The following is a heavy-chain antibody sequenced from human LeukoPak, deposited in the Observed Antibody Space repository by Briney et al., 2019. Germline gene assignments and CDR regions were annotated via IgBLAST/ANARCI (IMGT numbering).Heavy chain of an antibody. Sequence: PGGSLRLSCAASGFTFSSYAMSWVRQAPGKGLEWVSAISGSGGSTYYADSVKGRFTISSDNAKNSLYLQMNSLRAEDTAVYYCARDRGWSTFDYWGQGTLVTVSS. J-gene: IGHJ4*02. V-gene: IGHV3-23*01. D-gene: IGHD6-19*01. CDR3: ARDRGWSTFDY. CDR2: ISGSGGST. CDR1: GFTFSSYA.